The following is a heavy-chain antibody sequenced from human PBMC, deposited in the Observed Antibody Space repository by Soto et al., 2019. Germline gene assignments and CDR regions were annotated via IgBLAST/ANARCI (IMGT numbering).Heavy chain of an antibody. CDR2: IYYSGST. J-gene: IGHJ4*02. Sequence: PSETLSLTCTVSGGSISSGDYYWSWIRQVPGKGLEWIGYIYYSGSTYYNPSLKSRVAMSVDTSKNQFSLKLSSVTAADTAIYYCAREGRIAAAGSFDYWRQRTLVTVTS. CDR1: GGSISSGDYY. CDR3: AREGRIAAAGSFDY. V-gene: IGHV4-31*03. D-gene: IGHD6-13*01.